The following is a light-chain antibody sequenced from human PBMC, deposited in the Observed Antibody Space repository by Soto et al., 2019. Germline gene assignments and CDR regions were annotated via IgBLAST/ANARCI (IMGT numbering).Light chain of an antibody. V-gene: IGLV2-14*01. CDR2: EVS. CDR3: SSYTSSSTLYV. Sequence: HSALTQPASLSGSPGQSITISCTGTSSDIGAYDYVSWFQQHPGKAPKLMISEVSNRPSGVSNRFSGSKSGNTASLTISGLQAEDEADYYCSSYTSSSTLYVFGTGTKVTVL. CDR1: SSDIGAYDY. J-gene: IGLJ1*01.